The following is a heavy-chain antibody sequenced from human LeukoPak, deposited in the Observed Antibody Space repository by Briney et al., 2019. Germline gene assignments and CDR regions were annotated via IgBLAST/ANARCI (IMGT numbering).Heavy chain of an antibody. CDR2: IYYSGST. CDR1: GGSISSYY. D-gene: IGHD3-22*01. CDR3: ARKPSSAMAFDI. Sequence: SETLSLTCTVSGGSISSYYWSWIRQPPGKGLEWIGYIYYSGSTNYNPSLKSRVTISVDTSKNQFSLKLSSVTAADTAVYYCARKPSSAMAFDIWGQGTMVTVSS. V-gene: IGHV4-59*01. J-gene: IGHJ3*02.